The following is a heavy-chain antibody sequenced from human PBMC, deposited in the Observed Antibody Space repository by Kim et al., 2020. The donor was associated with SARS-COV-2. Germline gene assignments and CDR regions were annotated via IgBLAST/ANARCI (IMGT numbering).Heavy chain of an antibody. V-gene: IGHV1-18*01. CDR2: ISAYNGNT. CDR1: GYTFTSYG. D-gene: IGHD4-17*01. CDR3: ARTLYGDYGAYYYGMDV. Sequence: ASVKVSCKASGYTFTSYGISWVRQAPGQGLEWMGWISAYNGNTNYAQKLQGRVTMTTDTSTSTAYMELRSLRSDDTAVYYCARTLYGDYGAYYYGMDVWGQGTTVTVSS. J-gene: IGHJ6*02.